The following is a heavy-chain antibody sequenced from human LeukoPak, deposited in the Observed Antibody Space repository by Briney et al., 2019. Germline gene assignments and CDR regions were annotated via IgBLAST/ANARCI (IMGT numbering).Heavy chain of an antibody. CDR2: IFYRST. D-gene: IGHD3-10*01. CDR1: GGSISSSSYY. J-gene: IGHJ4*02. CDR3: ARQLGDRRYYYGSGSYYGLDY. V-gene: IGHV4-39*01. Sequence: ASETLSLTCTVSGGSISSSSYYWGWIRQPPGKGLEWIANIFYRSTYYNPSLKSRVTISVDTSKNQFSLKLSSVTAADTAVYYCARQLGDRRYYYGSGSYYGLDYWGQGTLVTVSS.